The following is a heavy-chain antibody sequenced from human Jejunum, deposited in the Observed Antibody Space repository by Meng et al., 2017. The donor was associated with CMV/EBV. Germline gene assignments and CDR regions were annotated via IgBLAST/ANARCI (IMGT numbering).Heavy chain of an antibody. V-gene: IGHV1-8*01. D-gene: IGHD2-2*02. Sequence: DVNWVRQAPGQGLEWMGWMNPNSGNTGYAQKFQGRVTMTRNTSISTAYMELSSLRSEDTAVYYCARALKCSSTSCYTKYYYGMDVWGQGTKVTVSS. J-gene: IGHJ6*02. CDR3: ARALKCSSTSCYTKYYYGMDV. CDR2: MNPNSGNT. CDR1: D.